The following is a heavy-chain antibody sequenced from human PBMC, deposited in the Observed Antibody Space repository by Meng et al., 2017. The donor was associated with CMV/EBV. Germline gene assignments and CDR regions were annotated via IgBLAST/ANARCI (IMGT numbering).Heavy chain of an antibody. CDR3: ARDYGDLRQDY. Sequence: QLPLEESGPGLVKPSETLSLTCTVSGGSISSSSYYWGWIRQPPGKGLEWIGSIYYSGSTYYNPSLKSRVTISVDTSKNQFSLKLSSVTAADTAVYYCARDYGDLRQDYWGQGTLVTVSS. V-gene: IGHV4-39*07. J-gene: IGHJ4*02. D-gene: IGHD4-17*01. CDR2: IYYSGST. CDR1: GGSISSSSYY.